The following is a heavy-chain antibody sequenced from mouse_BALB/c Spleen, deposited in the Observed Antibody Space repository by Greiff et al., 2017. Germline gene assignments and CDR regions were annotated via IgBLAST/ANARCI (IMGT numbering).Heavy chain of an antibody. D-gene: IGHD3-2*01. J-gene: IGHJ2*01. CDR3: ARARQLGAFDY. CDR2: IDPANGNT. V-gene: IGHV14-3*02. CDR1: GFNIKDTY. Sequence: EVQRVESGAELVKPGASVKLSCTASGFNIKDTYMHWVKQRPEQGLEWIGRIDPANGNTKYDPKFQGKATITADTSSNTAYLQLSSLTSEDTAVYYCARARQLGAFDYWGQGTTLTVAS.